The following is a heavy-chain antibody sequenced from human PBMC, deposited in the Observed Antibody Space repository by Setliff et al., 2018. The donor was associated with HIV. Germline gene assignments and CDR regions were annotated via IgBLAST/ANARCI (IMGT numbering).Heavy chain of an antibody. CDR3: AIAWDGYNFYYYYGMDV. V-gene: IGHV1-8*01. D-gene: IGHD5-12*01. CDR1: GSTFSTYD. J-gene: IGHJ6*02. CDR2: MNPNSGNT. Sequence: ASVKVSCKASGSTFSTYDINWVRQAPGQGPEWMGWMNPNSGNTGYAQKFQGRVTMTRNTSISTAYMELSSLRSEDTAVYYCAIAWDGYNFYYYYGMDVWGQGTTVTVSS.